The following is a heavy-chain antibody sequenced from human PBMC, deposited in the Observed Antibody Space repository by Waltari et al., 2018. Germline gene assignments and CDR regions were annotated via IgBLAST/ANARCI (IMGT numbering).Heavy chain of an antibody. Sequence: QVQLVQSGAEVKKPGASVKVSCKVSGYTLTELSMHWVRQAPGKGLEWMGGFDPEDGETSYAQTSQGRVTMTEDTSTDTAYMALSSLRSEDTAVYYCAPHTGGCNPRHYGMDVWGQGTTVTVSS. D-gene: IGHD2-8*02. CDR2: FDPEDGET. CDR3: APHTGGCNPRHYGMDV. CDR1: GYTLTELS. J-gene: IGHJ6*02. V-gene: IGHV1-24*01.